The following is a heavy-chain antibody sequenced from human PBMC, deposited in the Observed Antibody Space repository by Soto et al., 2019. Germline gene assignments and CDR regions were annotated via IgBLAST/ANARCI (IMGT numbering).Heavy chain of an antibody. CDR1: GGSFSTYS. Sequence: QVQLVQSGAEVKKPGSSVKVSCKASGGSFSTYSISWARQAPGQGLEWMGGIIPIFGTSNYAQKFQGRVTITADKSTNTAYMELSSLRSEDTAVYYCAITYGDYVVGAFDIWGQGTMVTVSS. V-gene: IGHV1-69*06. J-gene: IGHJ3*02. CDR2: IIPIFGTS. CDR3: AITYGDYVVGAFDI. D-gene: IGHD4-17*01.